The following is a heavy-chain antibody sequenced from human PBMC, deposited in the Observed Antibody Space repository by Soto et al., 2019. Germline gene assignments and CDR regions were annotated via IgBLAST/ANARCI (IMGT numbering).Heavy chain of an antibody. V-gene: IGHV1-2*04. CDR3: ARGDSTDCSNGVCSFFYNHDMDV. D-gene: IGHD2-8*01. CDR2: INPKSGGT. Sequence: GASVKVSCKASGYSFTGSHIHWVRQAPGQGLEWLGRINPKSGGTSTAQKFQGWVTMTTDTSISTASMELTRLTSDDTAIYYCARGDSTDCSNGVCSFFYNHDMDVWGQGTTVTVSS. J-gene: IGHJ6*02. CDR1: GYSFTGSH.